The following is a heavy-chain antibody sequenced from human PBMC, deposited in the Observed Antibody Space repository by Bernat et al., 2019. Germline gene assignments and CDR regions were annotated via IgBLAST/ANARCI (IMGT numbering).Heavy chain of an antibody. CDR3: ARYYYDSSGYSYYFDY. Sequence: QLQLQESGPGLVKPSETLSLTCIVSGGSISSRTYNWGWIRQPPGKGLEWIGNIYYSGSTNYNPSLKSRVTISVDTSKNQFSLKLSSVTAADTAVYYCARYYYDSSGYSYYFDYWGQGTLVTVSS. V-gene: IGHV4-39*07. D-gene: IGHD3-22*01. J-gene: IGHJ4*02. CDR1: GGSISSRTYN. CDR2: IYYSGST.